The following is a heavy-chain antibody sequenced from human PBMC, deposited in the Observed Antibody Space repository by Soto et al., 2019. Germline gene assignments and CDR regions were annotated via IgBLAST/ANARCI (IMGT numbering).Heavy chain of an antibody. V-gene: IGHV3-30*18. D-gene: IGHD2-8*01. CDR1: GFTFSSYG. CDR2: ISYDGSNK. CDR3: AKVVYFGRDDNWFDP. J-gene: IGHJ5*02. Sequence: GGSLRLSCAASGFTFSSYGMHWVRQAPGKGLEWVAVISYDGSNKYYADSVKGRFTISRDNSKNTLYLQMNSLRAEDTAVYYCAKVVYFGRDDNWFDPWGQGTLVTVSS.